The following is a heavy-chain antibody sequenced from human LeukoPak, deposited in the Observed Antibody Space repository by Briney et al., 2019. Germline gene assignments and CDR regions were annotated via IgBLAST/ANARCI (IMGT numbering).Heavy chain of an antibody. CDR2: TSWDGGST. CDR1: GFTFDDYA. J-gene: IGHJ6*03. CDR3: AKDSFPKITIFGVVTPDYYYYMDV. D-gene: IGHD3-3*01. V-gene: IGHV3-43D*03. Sequence: SGGSLRLSCAASGFTFDDYAMHWVRQAPGKGLEWVSLTSWDGGSTYYADSVKGRFTISRDNSKNSLYLQMNSLRAEDTALYYCAKDSFPKITIFGVVTPDYYYYMDVWGKGTTVTVSS.